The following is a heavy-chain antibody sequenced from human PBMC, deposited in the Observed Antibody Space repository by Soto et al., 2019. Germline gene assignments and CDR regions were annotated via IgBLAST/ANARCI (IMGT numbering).Heavy chain of an antibody. CDR1: GFTFSSYA. V-gene: IGHV3-23*01. J-gene: IGHJ6*02. CDR2: ISGSGGST. Sequence: GGSLRPSCAASGFTFSSYAMSWVRQAPGKGLEWVSAISGSGGSTYYADSVKGRFTISRDNSKNTLYLQMNSLRAEDTAVYYCAKFAYDSSGYYYYYYYGMDVWGQGTTVTVSS. D-gene: IGHD3-22*01. CDR3: AKFAYDSSGYYYYYYYGMDV.